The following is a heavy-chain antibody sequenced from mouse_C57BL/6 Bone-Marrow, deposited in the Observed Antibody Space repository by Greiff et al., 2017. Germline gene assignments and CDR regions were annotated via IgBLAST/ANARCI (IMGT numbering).Heavy chain of an antibody. D-gene: IGHD1-1*02. CDR3: ARSEVGWFAY. J-gene: IGHJ3*01. V-gene: IGHV1-39*01. CDR1: GYSFTDYN. CDR2: INPNHGTT. Sequence: EVKLVESGPELVKPGASVKISCKASGYSFTDYNMNWVKQSNGKSLEWIGVINPNHGTTSYNQKFKGKATLTVDQSSSTAYMQLNSLTSEDSAVYYCARSEVGWFAYWGQGTLVTVSA.